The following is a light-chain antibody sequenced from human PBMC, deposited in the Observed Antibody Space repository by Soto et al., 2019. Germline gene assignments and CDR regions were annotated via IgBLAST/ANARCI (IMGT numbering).Light chain of an antibody. CDR1: QSVSSGY. CDR2: AAS. Sequence: EIVLTQSPGTLSLSPGERATLYCRAGQSVSSGYLAWYQQKPGQAPRLLIYAASSRAAGIPDRFSGSGSGTDFTLTISRLEPEDFAVYYCQQYGGPPQTFGQGTKVDIK. CDR3: QQYGGPPQT. J-gene: IGKJ1*01. V-gene: IGKV3-20*01.